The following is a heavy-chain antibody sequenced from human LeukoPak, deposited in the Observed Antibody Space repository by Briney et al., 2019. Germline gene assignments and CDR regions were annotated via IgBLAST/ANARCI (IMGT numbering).Heavy chain of an antibody. CDR3: ARVSAAGMWDY. Sequence: SETLSLTCAVSGGSISSSNWWSWVRQPPGKGLEWIGEIYHSGSTNYNPSLKSRVTMSVDTSKNQFSLKLNSVTAADTAVYYCARVSAAGMWDYWGQGTLVTVSS. V-gene: IGHV4-4*02. D-gene: IGHD6-13*01. J-gene: IGHJ4*02. CDR1: GGSISSSNW. CDR2: IYHSGST.